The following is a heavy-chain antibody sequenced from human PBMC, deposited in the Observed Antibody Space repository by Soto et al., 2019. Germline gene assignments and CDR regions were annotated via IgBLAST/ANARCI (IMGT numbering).Heavy chain of an antibody. CDR3: ARDPTTGSY. CDR1: GFTFSTYK. V-gene: IGHV3-48*01. Sequence: GGSLRLSCAASGFTFSTYKMNWVRQAPGKGLGWVSYISSSSSSIYYADSVRGRFTTSRDNAKNLLYLQMNSLRAEDTAVYYCARDPTTGSYWGQGTVVTVSS. J-gene: IGHJ4*02. D-gene: IGHD4-4*01. CDR2: ISSSSSSI.